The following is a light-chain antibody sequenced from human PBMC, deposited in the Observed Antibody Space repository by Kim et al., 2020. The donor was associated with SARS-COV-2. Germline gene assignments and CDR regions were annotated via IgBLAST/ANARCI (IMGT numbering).Light chain of an antibody. CDR1: SSNIGAGYD. J-gene: IGLJ3*02. CDR3: QSSDSSLSDWV. CDR2: GNI. V-gene: IGLV1-40*01. Sequence: QSVLTQPPSVSGAPGQKVTISCTGSSSNIGAGYDVHWYQQLPGAAPKLLIYGNINRPSGVPDRFSGSKSDTSASLDITGLQAEDEADYYCQSSDSSLSDWVFGGGTQLTVL.